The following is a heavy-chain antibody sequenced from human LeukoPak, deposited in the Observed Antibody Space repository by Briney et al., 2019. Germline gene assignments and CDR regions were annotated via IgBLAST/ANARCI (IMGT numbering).Heavy chain of an antibody. D-gene: IGHD6-25*01. CDR3: ARRGRNSSGWQDYL. CDR2: IYHTGST. J-gene: IGHJ4*02. CDR1: GGSISSYY. V-gene: IGHV4-59*01. Sequence: SETLSLTCTVSGGSISSYYWSWIRQPPGKGLEWIANIYHTGSTNYNPSLSSRVTISIDTAKNQFSLKLTSVIAADTAVYYCARRGRNSSGWQDYLWGQGTLVTVSS.